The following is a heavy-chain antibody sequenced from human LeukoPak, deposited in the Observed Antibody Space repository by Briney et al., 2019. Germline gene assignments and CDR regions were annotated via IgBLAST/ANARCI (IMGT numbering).Heavy chain of an antibody. CDR2: IKQDGSEE. J-gene: IGHJ6*02. D-gene: IGHD5-18*01. CDR3: ARERTQLWLTDYYYYGMDV. CDR1: GFTFSSYW. Sequence: GGSLRLSCAASGFTFSSYWMSWVRQAPGKGLEWVANIKQDGSEEYYVDSVKGRFTISRDNAKNSLYLQMNSLRAEDTAVYYCARERTQLWLTDYYYYGMDVWGQGTTVTVSS. V-gene: IGHV3-7*01.